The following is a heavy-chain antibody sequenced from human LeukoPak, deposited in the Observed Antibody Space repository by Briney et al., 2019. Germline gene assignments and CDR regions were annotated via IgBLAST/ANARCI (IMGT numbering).Heavy chain of an antibody. CDR1: GFAFSRSA. Sequence: GGSLRLSCAASGFAFSRSAMHGVRQAPGKGLEWVALISYDGGNEYYVDSVKGRFTVSRDNSKNTLYLQMSSLRADDTAVYYCGRAGFGELYPYVDSWGQGTLVTVSS. J-gene: IGHJ4*02. CDR2: ISYDGGNE. CDR3: GRAGFGELYPYVDS. D-gene: IGHD3-16*01. V-gene: IGHV3-30*04.